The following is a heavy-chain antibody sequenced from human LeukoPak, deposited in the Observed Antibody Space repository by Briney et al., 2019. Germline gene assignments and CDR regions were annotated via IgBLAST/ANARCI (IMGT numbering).Heavy chain of an antibody. J-gene: IGHJ4*02. Sequence: ASVKVSCKASGYTFTGYYMRWVRRAPGQGLEWMGWINPNSGGTNYAQKFQGRVTMTRDTSISTAYMELSRLRSDDTAVYYCARDRVLLWFGEYDWGQGTLVTVSS. D-gene: IGHD3-10*01. CDR1: GYTFTGYY. CDR2: INPNSGGT. V-gene: IGHV1-2*02. CDR3: ARDRVLLWFGEYD.